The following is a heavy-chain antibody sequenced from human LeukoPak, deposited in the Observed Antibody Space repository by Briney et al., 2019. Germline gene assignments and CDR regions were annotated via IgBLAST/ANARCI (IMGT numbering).Heavy chain of an antibody. CDR2: FDPEDGET. J-gene: IGHJ4*02. CDR3: ATGRYCGGDCYSYYFDY. Sequence: ASVKVSCKVSGYTLTELSMHWVRQSPGKGLEWMGGFDPEDGETIHAQKFQGRVTMTEVTSTDTAYMELSSLRSEDTAVYYCATGRYCGGDCYSYYFDYWGQGTLVTVSS. CDR1: GYTLTELS. V-gene: IGHV1-24*01. D-gene: IGHD2-21*02.